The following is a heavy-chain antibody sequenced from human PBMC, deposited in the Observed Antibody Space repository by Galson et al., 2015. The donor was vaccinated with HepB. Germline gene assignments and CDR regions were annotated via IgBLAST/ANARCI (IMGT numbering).Heavy chain of an antibody. Sequence: SVKVSCKASGGTFSSYAISWVRQAPGQGLEWMGIINPSGGSTSYAQKFQGRVTMTRDTSTSTVYMELSSLRSEDTAVYYCASSDNGGKGYYYYYMDVWGKGTTVTVSS. V-gene: IGHV1-46*01. D-gene: IGHD4-23*01. CDR2: INPSGGST. CDR1: GGTFSSYA. J-gene: IGHJ6*03. CDR3: ASSDNGGKGYYYYYMDV.